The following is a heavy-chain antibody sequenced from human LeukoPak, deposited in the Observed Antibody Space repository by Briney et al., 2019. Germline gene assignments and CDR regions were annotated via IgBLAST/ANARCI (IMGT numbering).Heavy chain of an antibody. CDR1: GGSISSYY. V-gene: IGHV4-59*01. Sequence: PSETLSLTCTVSGGSISSYYWSWIRQPPGKGLEWIGYIYYSGSTNYNPSLKSRVTISVDTSKNQFSLKLSSVTAADTAVYYCARDRNRIAAAGTDYYFDYWGQGTLVTVSS. CDR3: ARDRNRIAAAGTDYYFDY. D-gene: IGHD6-13*01. J-gene: IGHJ4*02. CDR2: IYYSGST.